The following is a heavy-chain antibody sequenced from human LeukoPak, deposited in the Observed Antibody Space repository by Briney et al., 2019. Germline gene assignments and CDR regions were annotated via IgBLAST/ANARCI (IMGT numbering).Heavy chain of an antibody. J-gene: IGHJ5*02. Sequence: PSETLSLTCTVSGGSISSYYWSWIRQPPGKGLEWIGYIYYSGSTNYNPSLKSRVTIPVDTSKNQFSLKLSSVTAADTAVYYCARDVIGGYNYWFDPWGQGTLVTVSS. CDR2: IYYSGST. V-gene: IGHV4-59*01. CDR1: GGSISSYY. CDR3: ARDVIGGYNYWFDP. D-gene: IGHD5-24*01.